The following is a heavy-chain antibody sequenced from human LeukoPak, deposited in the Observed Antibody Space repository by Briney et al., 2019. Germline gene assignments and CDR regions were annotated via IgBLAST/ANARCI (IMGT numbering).Heavy chain of an antibody. J-gene: IGHJ6*02. CDR1: GFTFSSYA. V-gene: IGHV3-30-3*01. CDR3: AKVGYSSSWNYYYYGMDV. Sequence: GGSLRLSCAASGFTFSSYAMHWVRQAPGKGLEWVAVISYDGSNKYYADSVKGRFTISRDNSKNTLFLQMTTLRAEDTGVYYCAKVGYSSSWNYYYYGMDVWGQGTTVTVSS. CDR2: ISYDGSNK. D-gene: IGHD6-13*01.